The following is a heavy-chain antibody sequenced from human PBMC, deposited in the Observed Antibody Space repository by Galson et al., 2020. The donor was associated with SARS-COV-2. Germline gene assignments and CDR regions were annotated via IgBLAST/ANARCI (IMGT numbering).Heavy chain of an antibody. CDR1: GYTFTGNY. V-gene: IGHV1-2*02. J-gene: IGHJ4*02. CDR2: INPDSGGA. Sequence: ASVNVSCKASGYTFTGNYIHWVRQAPGQGLEWVAWINPDSGGANHALKFLGRVTLSSDTSISTVYMELSSLRYDDTAVYYCARDRYYYGPGSYLFDSWGQGTQVTVSS. D-gene: IGHD3-10*01. CDR3: ARDRYYYGPGSYLFDS.